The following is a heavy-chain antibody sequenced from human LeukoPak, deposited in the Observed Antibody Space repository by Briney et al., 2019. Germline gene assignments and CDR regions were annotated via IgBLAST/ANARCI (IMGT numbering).Heavy chain of an antibody. V-gene: IGHV3-33*01. J-gene: IGHJ4*02. CDR3: ARELAGIAVAGSFGY. CDR2: IWYDGSNK. CDR1: GFTFSGYG. Sequence: PGGSLRLSCAASGFTFSGYGMHWVRQAPGKGLEWVVVIWYDGSNKYYADSVKGRFTISRDNSKNTLYLQMNSLRAEDTAVYYCARELAGIAVAGSFGYWGQGTLVTVSS. D-gene: IGHD6-19*01.